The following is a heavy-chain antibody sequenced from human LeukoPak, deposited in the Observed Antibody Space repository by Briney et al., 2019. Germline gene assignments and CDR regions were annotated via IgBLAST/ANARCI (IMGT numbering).Heavy chain of an antibody. CDR3: AKSSGSYRP. V-gene: IGHV4-4*07. CDR1: GDSIGSNY. Sequence: SETLSLTCTVSGDSIGSNYWSWIRQPAGKGLEWIGRIYPRGSNYNPSLKSRVTISVDKSKNQFSLKLISVTAADTAMYYCAKSSGSYRPWGQGTLVTVSS. J-gene: IGHJ5*02. D-gene: IGHD1-26*01. CDR2: IYPRGS.